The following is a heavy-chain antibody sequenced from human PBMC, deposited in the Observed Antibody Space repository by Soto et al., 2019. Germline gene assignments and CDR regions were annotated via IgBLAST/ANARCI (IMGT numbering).Heavy chain of an antibody. V-gene: IGHV4-34*01. CDR3: ARGGSQDIVVVPAAFLFFDY. CDR2: INHSGST. D-gene: IGHD2-2*01. Sequence: TSETLSLTCAVYGGSFSGYYWSWIRQPPGKGLEWIGEINHSGSTNYNPSLKSRVTISVDTSKNQFSLKLSSVTAADTAVYYCARGGSQDIVVVPAAFLFFDYWGQGTLVTVSS. CDR1: GGSFSGYY. J-gene: IGHJ4*02.